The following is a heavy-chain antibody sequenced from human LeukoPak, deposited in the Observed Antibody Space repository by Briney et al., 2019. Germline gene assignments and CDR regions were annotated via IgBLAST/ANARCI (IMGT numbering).Heavy chain of an antibody. CDR2: ISSSSSNI. J-gene: IGHJ4*02. CDR3: ARVGRSGYSLDY. D-gene: IGHD3-3*01. V-gene: IGHV3-48*04. Sequence: GGSLRLTCAASGFAFNTYSIDWVRQAPGKGLEWFSYISSSSSNIYYADSVMGRFTISRDNANNLVFLQMNSLRAEDTAVYYCARVGRSGYSLDYWGQGTLVTVSS. CDR1: GFAFNTYS.